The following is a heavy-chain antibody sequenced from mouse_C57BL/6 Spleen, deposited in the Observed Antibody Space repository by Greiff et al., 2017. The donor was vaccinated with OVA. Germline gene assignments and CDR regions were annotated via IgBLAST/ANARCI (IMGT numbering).Heavy chain of an antibody. V-gene: IGHV5-16*01. D-gene: IGHD2-4*01. J-gene: IGHJ2*01. Sequence: EVQLVESEGGLVQPGSSMKLSCTASGFTFSDYYMAWVRQVPEKGLEWVANINYDGSSTYYLDSLKSRFIISRDNAKNILYLQMSSLKSEDTATYYCARVDRDYDYDEGFDYWGQGTTLTVSS. CDR3: ARVDRDYDYDEGFDY. CDR2: INYDGSST. CDR1: GFTFSDYY.